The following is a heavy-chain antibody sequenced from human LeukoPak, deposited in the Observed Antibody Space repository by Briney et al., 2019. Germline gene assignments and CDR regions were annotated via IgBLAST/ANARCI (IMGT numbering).Heavy chain of an antibody. V-gene: IGHV3-30*18. D-gene: IGHD1-26*01. J-gene: IGHJ4*02. CDR3: AKDLGRYRNNYFDY. Sequence: GGSLRLSCAASGFTLGDAWLSWVRQAPGKGLEWVAVTSYDGNKPYYADSVKGRFTISRDNSKNTLYLQMNSLRAEDTAVYYCAKDLGRYRNNYFDYWGQGTLVTVSS. CDR2: TSYDGNKP. CDR1: GFTLGDAW.